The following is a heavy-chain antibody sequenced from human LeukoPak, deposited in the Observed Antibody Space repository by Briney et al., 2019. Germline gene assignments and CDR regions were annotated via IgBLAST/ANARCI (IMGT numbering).Heavy chain of an antibody. CDR2: INPNSGGT. Sequence: ASVKVSCKASGYTFTGYYMHWVRQAPGQGLEWMGWINPNSGGTNYAQKFQGRVTMTRDTSISTAYMELSRLRSDDTAVYYCAREHRGDSSGYYLPWGNYYYYMDVWGKGTTVTVSS. CDR1: GYTFTGYY. D-gene: IGHD3-22*01. V-gene: IGHV1-2*02. J-gene: IGHJ6*03. CDR3: AREHRGDSSGYYLPWGNYYYYMDV.